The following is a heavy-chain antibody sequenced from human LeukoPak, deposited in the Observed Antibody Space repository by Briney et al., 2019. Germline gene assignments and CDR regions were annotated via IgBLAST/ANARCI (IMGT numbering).Heavy chain of an antibody. V-gene: IGHV1-46*01. D-gene: IGHD3-10*01. CDR3: ARVDPMVRGVIGWFDP. J-gene: IGHJ5*02. CDR2: ISPSGGST. CDR1: GYTFTSYY. Sequence: ASVKVSCKASGYTFTSYYMHWVRQAPGQGLEWMGIISPSGGSTSYAQKFQGRVTMTRDTSTSTVYMELSSLRSEDTAVYYCARVDPMVRGVIGWFDPWGQGTLVTVSS.